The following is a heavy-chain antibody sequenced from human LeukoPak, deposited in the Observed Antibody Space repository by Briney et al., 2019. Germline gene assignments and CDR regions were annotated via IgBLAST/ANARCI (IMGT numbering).Heavy chain of an antibody. J-gene: IGHJ6*03. CDR2: INSGSST. CDR1: GVTVRSNY. D-gene: IGHD6-19*01. V-gene: IGHV3-53*01. CDR3: ARVLSGSGSLYYYYYYMDV. Sequence: PGGSLRLSCAASGVTVRSNYMSWVRQAPGKGLEWVSLINSGSSTYYADSVRGRFTISRDNSKNTLYLQMNSLRAEDTAVYYCARVLSGSGSLYYYYYYMDVWGKGTTVTISS.